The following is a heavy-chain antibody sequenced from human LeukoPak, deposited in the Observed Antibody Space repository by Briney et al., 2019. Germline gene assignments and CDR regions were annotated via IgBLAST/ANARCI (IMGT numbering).Heavy chain of an antibody. V-gene: IGHV4-34*01. D-gene: IGHD2-2*01. Sequence: PSETLSLTCAVYGGSFSGYYWSWVRQPPGKGLEWIGEINHSGSTNYNPSLKSRVTISVDTSKNQFSLKLSSVTAADRAVYYCARGHLGYCSSTSCYGYYFDYWGQGTLVTVSS. CDR3: ARGHLGYCSSTSCYGYYFDY. CDR2: INHSGST. CDR1: GGSFSGYY. J-gene: IGHJ4*02.